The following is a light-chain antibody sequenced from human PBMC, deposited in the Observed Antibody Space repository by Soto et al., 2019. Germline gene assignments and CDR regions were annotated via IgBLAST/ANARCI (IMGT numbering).Light chain of an antibody. CDR3: QQRSNWPRT. J-gene: IGKJ1*01. V-gene: IGKV3-11*01. Sequence: EIVLTQSPATLSLSPLVRATLSCRASQSVSSYLAWYQQKPGQAPRLLIYDASNRATGIPARFSGSGSGTDFTLTISSLEPEDFAVYYCQQRSNWPRTFGQGTKVDIK. CDR2: DAS. CDR1: QSVSSY.